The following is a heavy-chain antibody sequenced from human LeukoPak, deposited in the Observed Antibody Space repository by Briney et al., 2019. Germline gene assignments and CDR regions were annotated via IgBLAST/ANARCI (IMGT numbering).Heavy chain of an antibody. V-gene: IGHV1-2*02. CDR2: INPNSGGT. CDR3: ARALYYYDSSGYTDY. J-gene: IGHJ4*02. CDR1: GGTFSSYA. Sequence: ASVKVSCKASGGTFSSYAISWVRQAPGQGLEWMGWINPNSGGTNFAQKFQGRVTMTRDTSISTAYMELSRLRSDDTAVYYCARALYYYDSSGYTDYWGQGTLVTVSS. D-gene: IGHD3-22*01.